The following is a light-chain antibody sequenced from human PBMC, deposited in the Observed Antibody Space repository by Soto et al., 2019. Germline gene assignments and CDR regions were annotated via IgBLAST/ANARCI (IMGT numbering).Light chain of an antibody. CDR2: GAS. CDR3: QQYGSSPVT. Sequence: IVLTQSPGTLSLSPGERATLSCRASQSVSSSYLAWYQQNPGQAPRLLIYGASSRTTGISDRFSGSGSGTDFTLTISRLEPKDFAVYYCQQYGSSPVTFGQGTKVEIK. V-gene: IGKV3-20*01. J-gene: IGKJ1*01. CDR1: QSVSSSY.